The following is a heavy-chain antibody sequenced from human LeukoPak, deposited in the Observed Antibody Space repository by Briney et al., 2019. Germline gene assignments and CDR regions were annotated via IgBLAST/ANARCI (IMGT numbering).Heavy chain of an antibody. CDR3: AKGRDFLLDY. D-gene: IGHD3-10*01. CDR1: GFSFSDFG. J-gene: IGHJ4*02. Sequence: GGSLRLSCAASGFSFSDFGMHWVRQAPGKGLEWVAFIRFDGTVKYYADYVKGRFTFSRDNPKNTLYLQINSLRPEDTAVYYCAKGRDFLLDYWGQGTLVTVSS. V-gene: IGHV3-30*02. CDR2: IRFDGTVK.